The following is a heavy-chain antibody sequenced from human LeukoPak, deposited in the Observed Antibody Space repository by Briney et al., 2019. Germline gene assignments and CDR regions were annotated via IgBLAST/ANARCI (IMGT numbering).Heavy chain of an antibody. D-gene: IGHD2-15*01. CDR3: AIYIVVVVAAPKYYFDY. CDR2: IYYSGST. CDR1: GGSISSRSYY. J-gene: IGHJ4*02. Sequence: SETLSLTCTVSGGSISSRSYYWGWIRQPPGKGLEWIGSIYYSGSTYYNPSLKSRVTISVDTSKNQFSLKLSSVTAADTAVYYCAIYIVVVVAAPKYYFDYWGQGTLVTVSS. V-gene: IGHV4-39*07.